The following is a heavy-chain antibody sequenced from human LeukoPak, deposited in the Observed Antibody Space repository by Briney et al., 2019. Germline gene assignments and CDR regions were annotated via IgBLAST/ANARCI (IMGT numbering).Heavy chain of an antibody. J-gene: IGHJ4*02. D-gene: IGHD3-10*01. CDR2: MNPNSGNT. CDR3: ARANSGSYPFDY. CDR1: GYTFTSYD. Sequence: AASVTVSCKASGYTFTSYDINWVRQAPGQGLEWMGWMNPNSGNTGYAQKFQGRVTMTRNTSISTAYMEVSSLRSEDTAVYYCARANSGSYPFDYWGQGTLVTVSS. V-gene: IGHV1-8*01.